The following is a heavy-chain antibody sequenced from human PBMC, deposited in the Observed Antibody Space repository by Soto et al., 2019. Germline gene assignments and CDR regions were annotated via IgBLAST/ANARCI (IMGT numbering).Heavy chain of an antibody. CDR3: ARDQAMAQFDY. CDR1: GYTFTNYG. CDR2: ISAYNGNT. D-gene: IGHD5-18*01. J-gene: IGHJ4*02. V-gene: IGHV1-18*01. Sequence: QVQLVKSGAEVKKPGASVKVSCKASGYTFTNYGISWLRQAPGQGLEWMGWISAYNGNTKYAQNLQGRVTMTTDTSTSTAYMELRNLRSDDTAVYYCARDQAMAQFDYWGQGTLVTVSS.